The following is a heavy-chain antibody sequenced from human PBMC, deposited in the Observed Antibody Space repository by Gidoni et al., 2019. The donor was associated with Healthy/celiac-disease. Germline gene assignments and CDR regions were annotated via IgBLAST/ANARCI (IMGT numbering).Heavy chain of an antibody. CDR1: GGSISSSSYY. D-gene: IGHD3-10*01. CDR2: IYYSGST. CDR3: ARDYGSGSFLYYYYGMDV. J-gene: IGHJ6*02. V-gene: IGHV4-39*02. Sequence: QLQLQESGPGLVKPSETLSLTCTVSGGSISSSSYYWGWIRQPPGKGLEWIGSIYYSGSTYYNPSLKSRVTISVDTSKNQFSLKLSSVTAADTAVYYCARDYGSGSFLYYYYGMDVWGQGTTVTVSS.